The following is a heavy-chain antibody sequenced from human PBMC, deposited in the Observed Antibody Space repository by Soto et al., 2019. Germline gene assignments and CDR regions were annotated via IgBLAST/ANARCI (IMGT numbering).Heavy chain of an antibody. V-gene: IGHV1-18*01. CDR1: GYTFTSYG. D-gene: IGHD3-3*01. J-gene: IGHJ5*02. CDR2: ISAYNGNT. CDR3: ARNPITIFGVVIYWFDP. Sequence: GASVKVSCKASGYTFTSYGISWVRQAPGQGLEWMGWISAYNGNTNYAQKLQGRVTMTTDTSTSTAYMELRSLRSDDTAVYYCARNPITIFGVVIYWFDPWGQGTLVTVSS.